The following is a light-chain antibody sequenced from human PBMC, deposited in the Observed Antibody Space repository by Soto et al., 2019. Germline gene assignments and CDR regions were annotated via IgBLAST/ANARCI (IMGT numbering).Light chain of an antibody. CDR3: QQAYRIPIT. CDR1: QSVSTY. CDR2: DAS. Sequence: DFQMTQSPSSLSASVGDSVTVTCRASQSVSTYLNWYQHKLGKAPKLLIYDASKLQRGVSSRFSGSGSATQFTLTIDTLQPEDFATYYCQQAYRIPITFGGGTRVET. V-gene: IGKV1-39*01. J-gene: IGKJ4*01.